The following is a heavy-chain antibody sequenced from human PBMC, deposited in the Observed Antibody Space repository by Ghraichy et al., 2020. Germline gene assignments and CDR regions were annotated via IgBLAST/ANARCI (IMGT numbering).Heavy chain of an antibody. CDR1: RAHVCTPD. CDR3: ARGSSWRNHRGRYYGMDV. J-gene: IGHJ6*02. Sequence: ASVKVSCKVCRAHVCTPDTRCQRLGRRQGEKKKGWMNPNSGNTGYAQKFQGRVTMTRNTSISTAYMELSSLRSEDTAVYYCARGSSWRNHRGRYYGMDVWGQFTTVTVSS. V-gene: IGHV1-8*01. D-gene: IGHD6-13*01. CDR2: MNPNSGNT.